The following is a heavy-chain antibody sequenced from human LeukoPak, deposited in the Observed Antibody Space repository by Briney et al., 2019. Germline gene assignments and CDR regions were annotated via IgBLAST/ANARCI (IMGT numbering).Heavy chain of an antibody. CDR1: GFTFSSYG. D-gene: IGHD6-19*01. CDR3: AKAYSSGWYDY. CDR2: ISGSGGST. V-gene: IGHV3-23*01. J-gene: IGHJ4*02. Sequence: GGTLRLSCAASGFTFSSYGMSGVRQAPGKGLEWVSAISGSGGSTYYADSVKGRFTISRDNSKNTLYLQMNSLRAEDTAVYYCAKAYSSGWYDYWGQGTLVTVSS.